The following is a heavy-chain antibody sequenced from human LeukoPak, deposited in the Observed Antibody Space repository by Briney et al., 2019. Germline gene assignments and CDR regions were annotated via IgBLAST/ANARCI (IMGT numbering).Heavy chain of an antibody. Sequence: GASVNVSCQASGYTFNTYGISWVRQAPGQGLEWMGWISAYNGNTNYVQKLQGRVTMTTDTSTSTAYMELRSLRSDDTAVYYCVRVTAWLGDANGMGDWGQGTTVTVS. CDR3: VRVTAWLGDANGMGD. J-gene: IGHJ6*02. CDR1: GYTFNTYG. D-gene: IGHD3-10*01. CDR2: ISAYNGNT. V-gene: IGHV1-18*01.